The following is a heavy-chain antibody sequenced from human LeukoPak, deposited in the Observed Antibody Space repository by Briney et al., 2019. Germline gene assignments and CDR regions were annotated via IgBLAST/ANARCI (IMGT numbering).Heavy chain of an antibody. J-gene: IGHJ4*02. CDR2: VDHSGGT. V-gene: IGHV4-39*07. CDR1: GDSISSRSYY. Sequence: SETLSLTCTVSGDSISSRSYYWGWIRQPPGKGLEWIGSVDHSGGTYYNPSLRSRVSISVDTSKNQFSLKLSSVTAADTAVYSCAGFTFFRGVITFDYWGQGTLVTVSS. CDR3: AGFTFFRGVITFDY. D-gene: IGHD3-10*01.